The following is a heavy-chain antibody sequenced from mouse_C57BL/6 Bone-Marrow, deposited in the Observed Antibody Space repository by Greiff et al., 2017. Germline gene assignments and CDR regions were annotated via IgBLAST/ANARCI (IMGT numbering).Heavy chain of an antibody. CDR1: GYTFTDYY. D-gene: IGHD1-1*01. CDR2: INPNNGGT. J-gene: IGHJ2*01. CDR3: AITTVEDY. V-gene: IGHV1-26*01. Sequence: EVQLQQSGPELVKPGASVKISCKASGYTFTDYYMNWVKQSHGQSLEWIGDINPNNGGTSYNQKFKGKATLTVDKSSSTAYMELRSLTSEDSAVYYCAITTVEDYWGQGTTLTVSS.